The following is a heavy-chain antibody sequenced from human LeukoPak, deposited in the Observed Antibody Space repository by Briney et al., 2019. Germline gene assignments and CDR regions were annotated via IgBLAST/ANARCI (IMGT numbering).Heavy chain of an antibody. J-gene: IGHJ4*02. CDR3: AKGRRIAVAGNFDY. Sequence: GGSLRLSCAASGFTFSDHYMDWVRQAPGKGLEWVSGISWNSGSIGYADSVKGRFTISRDNAKNSLYLQMNSLRAEDTALYYCAKGRRIAVAGNFDYWGQGTLVTVSS. D-gene: IGHD6-19*01. CDR2: ISWNSGSI. V-gene: IGHV3-9*01. CDR1: GFTFSDHY.